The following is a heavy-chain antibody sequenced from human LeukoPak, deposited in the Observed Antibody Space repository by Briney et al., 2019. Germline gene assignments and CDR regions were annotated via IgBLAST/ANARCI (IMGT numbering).Heavy chain of an antibody. D-gene: IGHD2-2*02. V-gene: IGHV4-34*01. Sequence: SETLSLTCAVYGGSFSGYYWSWIRQPPGKGLGWIGEINHSGSTNYNPSLKSRVTISVDTSKNQFSLKLSSVTAADTAVYYCARDPTPAVVVPAAIADAFDIWGQGTMVTVSS. J-gene: IGHJ3*02. CDR2: INHSGST. CDR1: GGSFSGYY. CDR3: ARDPTPAVVVPAAIADAFDI.